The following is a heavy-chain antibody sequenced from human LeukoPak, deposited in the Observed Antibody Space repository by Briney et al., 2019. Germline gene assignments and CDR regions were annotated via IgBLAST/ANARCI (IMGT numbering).Heavy chain of an antibody. V-gene: IGHV1-8*01. J-gene: IGHJ5*02. D-gene: IGHD3-3*01. Sequence: GASVKVSCKASGYTFTSYDINWVRQATGQGLEWMGWMNPNSGNTGYPQKFQGRVTMTRNTSISTAYMELSSLRSEDTAVYYCARGAYYDFWSGYQIENWFDPWGQGTLVTVSS. CDR3: ARGAYYDFWSGYQIENWFDP. CDR1: GYTFTSYD. CDR2: MNPNSGNT.